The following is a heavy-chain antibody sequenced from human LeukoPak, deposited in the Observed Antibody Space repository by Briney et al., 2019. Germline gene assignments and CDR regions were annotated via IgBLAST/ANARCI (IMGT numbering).Heavy chain of an antibody. CDR3: ARIGKGYSNAYYFDY. CDR1: GYSFTSYW. J-gene: IGHJ4*02. V-gene: IGHV5-10-1*01. D-gene: IGHD4-11*01. Sequence: GESLKISCQGSGYSFTSYWISWVRQMPGKGLEWMGRIDPSDSYTNYSPSFQGHVTISADKSISTAYLQWSSLKASDTAMYYCARIGKGYSNAYYFDYWGQGTLVTVSS. CDR2: IDPSDSYT.